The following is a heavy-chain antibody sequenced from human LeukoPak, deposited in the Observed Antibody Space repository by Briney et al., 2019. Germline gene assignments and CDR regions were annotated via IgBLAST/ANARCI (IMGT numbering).Heavy chain of an antibody. CDR2: INPNSGGT. CDR3: ARVGDILTGYPYYFDY. V-gene: IGHV1-2*02. Sequence: ASVTVSCKASEYTFTGYYMHWVRQAPGQGLEWMGWINPNSGGTNYAQKLQGRVTMTTDTSTSTAYMELRSLRSDDTAVYYCARVGDILTGYPYYFDYWGQGTLVTVSS. CDR1: EYTFTGYY. D-gene: IGHD3-9*01. J-gene: IGHJ4*02.